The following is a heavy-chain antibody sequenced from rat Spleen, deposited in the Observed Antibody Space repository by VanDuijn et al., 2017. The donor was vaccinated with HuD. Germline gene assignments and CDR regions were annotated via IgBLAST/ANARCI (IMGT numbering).Heavy chain of an antibody. CDR2: LTNTGGST. J-gene: IGHJ2*01. CDR1: GFTFNNHW. D-gene: IGHD1-2*01. V-gene: IGHV5-31*01. Sequence: EVQLVESGGGLVQPGRSLKLSCVASGFTFNNHWMTWIRQAPGKGLEWVASLTNTGGSTYYPDSVKGRFTISRDNAKSTLYLQMNSLRSEDTATYYCTRHYYSSYIFDYWGQGVMVTVSS. CDR3: TRHYYSSYIFDY.